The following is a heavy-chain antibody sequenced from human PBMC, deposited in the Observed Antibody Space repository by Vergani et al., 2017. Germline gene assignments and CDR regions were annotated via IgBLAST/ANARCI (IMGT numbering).Heavy chain of an antibody. Sequence: QVQLVQSGAEVKKPGASVKVSCKAYGYTFTSYYMHWVRQGPGQGLEWMGIINPSGGSTSYAQKFQGRVTMTRDTSTSTVYMELSSLGSADTSVYDCTRGWYYDSIAYLAYWGQGTLVTVSS. CDR1: GYTFTSYY. V-gene: IGHV1-46*03. J-gene: IGHJ4*02. D-gene: IGHD3-22*01. CDR3: TRGWYYDSIAYLAY. CDR2: INPSGGST.